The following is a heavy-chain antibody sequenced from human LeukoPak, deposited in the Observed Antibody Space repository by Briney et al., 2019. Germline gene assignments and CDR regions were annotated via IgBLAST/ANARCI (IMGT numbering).Heavy chain of an antibody. CDR2: INWNGGST. V-gene: IGHV3-20*04. Sequence: GGSLRLSCAASGFTFDDYGMSWVRQAPGKGLEWVSGINWNGGSTVYADSVKGRFTISRDNAKNSLYLQMNSLRAEDTALYYCARFSHCAYGDYDKCYFDYWGQGTLVTVSS. CDR1: GFTFDDYG. J-gene: IGHJ4*02. D-gene: IGHD4-17*01. CDR3: ARFSHCAYGDYDKCYFDY.